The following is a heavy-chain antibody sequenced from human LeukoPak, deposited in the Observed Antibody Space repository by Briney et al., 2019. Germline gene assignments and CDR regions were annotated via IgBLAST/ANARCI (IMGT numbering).Heavy chain of an antibody. CDR1: GGSISSGGYY. CDR2: IYYSGST. V-gene: IGHV4-31*03. J-gene: IGHJ4*02. Sequence: SQTLSLTCTVSGGSISSGGYYWSWIRQHPGKGLEWIGYIYYSGSTYYNPSLKSRITISVDTSKNQFSLKLSSVTAADTAVYYCARDNYYDSSGYFDYWGQGTLVTVSS. CDR3: ARDNYYDSSGYFDY. D-gene: IGHD3-22*01.